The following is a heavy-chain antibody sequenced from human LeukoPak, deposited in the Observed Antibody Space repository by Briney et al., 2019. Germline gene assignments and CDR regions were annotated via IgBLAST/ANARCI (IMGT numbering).Heavy chain of an antibody. CDR3: ARDSVSSYYYDSSPLSY. CDR1: GGSISSGGYY. Sequence: PSETLSLTCTVSGGSISSGGYYWSWIRQHPGKGLEWIGYIYYSGSTYYNPSLKSRVTISVDTSKNQFSLKLSSVTAADTAVYYCARDSVSSYYYDSSPLSYWGQGNLVTVSS. V-gene: IGHV4-31*03. J-gene: IGHJ4*02. D-gene: IGHD3-22*01. CDR2: IYYSGST.